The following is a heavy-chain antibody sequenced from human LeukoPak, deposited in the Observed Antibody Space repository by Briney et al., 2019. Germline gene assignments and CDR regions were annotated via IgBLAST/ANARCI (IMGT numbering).Heavy chain of an antibody. J-gene: IGHJ4*02. V-gene: IGHV1-18*01. D-gene: IGHD1-26*01. CDR3: ARVDRVGASRGCDY. CDR2: ISAYNGNT. CDR1: GYTFTSYG. Sequence: ASVKVSCKASGYTFTSYGITWVRQAPGQGLEWMGWISAYNGNTNYAQKLQGRVTMTTDTSTSTGYMELRSLRSDDTAVYYCARVDRVGASRGCDYWGQGTLVTVSS.